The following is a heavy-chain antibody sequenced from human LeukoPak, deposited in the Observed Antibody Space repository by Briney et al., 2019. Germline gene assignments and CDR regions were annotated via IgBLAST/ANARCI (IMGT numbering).Heavy chain of an antibody. CDR1: GFTFSSYE. CDR3: ARGGYNWNDLDY. V-gene: IGHV3-48*03. D-gene: IGHD1-1*01. J-gene: IGHJ4*02. Sequence: GGSLRLSCAASGFTFSSYEMNWVRQPPGKGLEWVSYISSSDTTIYYADSVKGRFTISRDNAKNFLYLQISSLRTEDTAVYYCARGGYNWNDLDYWGQGTLVTVSS. CDR2: ISSSDTTI.